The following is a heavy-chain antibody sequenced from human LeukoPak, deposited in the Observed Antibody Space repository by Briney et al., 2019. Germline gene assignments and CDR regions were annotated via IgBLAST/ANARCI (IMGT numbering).Heavy chain of an antibody. V-gene: IGHV1-18*01. Sequence: ASVKVSCKASGYTFTSYGISWVRQAPGQGLEWMGWISAYNGDTNYAQKLQGRVTMTTDTSTSTAYMELRSLRSDDTAVYYCARDGYYDSSGYYYSDYWGQGTLVTVSS. CDR1: GYTFTSYG. CDR2: ISAYNGDT. CDR3: ARDGYYDSSGYYYSDY. D-gene: IGHD3-22*01. J-gene: IGHJ4*02.